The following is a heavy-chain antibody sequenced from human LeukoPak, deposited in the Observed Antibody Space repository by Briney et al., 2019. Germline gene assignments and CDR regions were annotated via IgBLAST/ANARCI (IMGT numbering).Heavy chain of an antibody. V-gene: IGHV3-23*01. D-gene: IGHD6-13*01. CDR3: AKGGSSWYYFDY. J-gene: IGHJ4*02. CDR1: GFTLSSYA. Sequence: GGSLRLSCAASGFTLSSYAMSWVRQAPGKGLEWVSTISVSGGSTYYADSVKGRFTISRDNSKNTLYLQMNSLRAEDTAVYYCAKGGSSWYYFDYWGQGTLVTVSS. CDR2: ISVSGGST.